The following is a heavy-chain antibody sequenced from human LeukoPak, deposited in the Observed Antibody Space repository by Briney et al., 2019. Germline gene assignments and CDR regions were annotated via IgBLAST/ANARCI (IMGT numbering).Heavy chain of an antibody. CDR3: ARDWVEVAAATWGNAY. V-gene: IGHV3-7*01. CDR2: IKPDGSEK. D-gene: IGHD6-13*01. CDR1: GFTFSSYW. Sequence: PGGSLRLSCAASGFTFSSYWMSWVRQAPGKGLEWVANIKPDGSEKYYVDFVEGRFTISRDNAENSLYLQMNSLRAEDTAVYYCARDWVEVAAATWGNAYWGQGTLVTVSS. J-gene: IGHJ4*02.